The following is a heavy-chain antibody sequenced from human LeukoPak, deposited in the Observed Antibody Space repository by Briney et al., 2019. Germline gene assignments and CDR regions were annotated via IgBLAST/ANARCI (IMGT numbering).Heavy chain of an antibody. CDR3: ARASPEYSSSDGGDYYYYYMDV. J-gene: IGHJ6*03. CDR1: GFTFSSYA. CDR2: ISYDGSNK. D-gene: IGHD6-6*01. Sequence: GRSLRLSCAASGFTFSSYAMHWVRQAPGKGLEWVAVISYDGSNKYYADSVKGRFTISRDNSKNTLYLQMNSLRAEDTAVYYCARASPEYSSSDGGDYYYYYMDVWGKGTTVTVSS. V-gene: IGHV3-30*04.